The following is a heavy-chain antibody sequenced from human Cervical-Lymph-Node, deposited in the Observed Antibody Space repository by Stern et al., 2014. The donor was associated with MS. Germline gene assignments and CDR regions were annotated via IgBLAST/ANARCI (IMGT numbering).Heavy chain of an antibody. Sequence: VQLVESGAEVRKPGSSVKVTCKASGGSFSSNAITWGRQAPGEGLEWMGGIIPIFGTPKYAQKFQGRVTITADASTRTAYMDLSSLRSEDTAVYYCARGTVTNCFDSWGQGTLVTVSS. D-gene: IGHD4-17*01. CDR3: ARGTVTNCFDS. CDR2: IIPIFGTP. V-gene: IGHV1-69*01. J-gene: IGHJ5*01. CDR1: GGSFSSNA.